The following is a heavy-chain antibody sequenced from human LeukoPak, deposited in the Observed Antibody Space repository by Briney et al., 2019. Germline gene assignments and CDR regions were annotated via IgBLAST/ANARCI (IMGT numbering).Heavy chain of an antibody. V-gene: IGHV3-21*01. CDR3: ARGANIVVVPAASSVDY. CDR2: ISSSSSYI. D-gene: IGHD2-2*01. CDR1: GFTFSSYG. Sequence: PGGSLRLSCAASGFTFSSYGMHWVRQAPGKGLEWVSSISSSSSYIYYADSVKGRFTISRDNAKNSLYLQMNSLRAEDTAVYYCARGANIVVVPAASSVDYWGQGTLVTVSS. J-gene: IGHJ4*02.